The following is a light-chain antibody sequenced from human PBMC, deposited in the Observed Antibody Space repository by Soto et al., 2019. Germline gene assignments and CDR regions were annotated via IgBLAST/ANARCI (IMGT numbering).Light chain of an antibody. CDR3: QHYDNWPHT. CDR2: GAS. V-gene: IGKV3-15*01. CDR1: QNLSRN. J-gene: IGKJ2*01. Sequence: EVVMTQSPATLSVSPGERATLSCRASQNLSRNLAWYQQQPGQAPRLLIYGASTRATGIPARFSGSGSGTYFTLTISSLQSEDFAVYYCQHYDNWPHTFGQGTKLEIK.